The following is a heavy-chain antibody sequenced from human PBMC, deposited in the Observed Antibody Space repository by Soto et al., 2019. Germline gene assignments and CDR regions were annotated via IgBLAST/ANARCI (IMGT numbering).Heavy chain of an antibody. D-gene: IGHD4-17*01. CDR2: VSGNGASL. Sequence: EVQVVESGGSLIEVGGSLQLSCAASGFSFDAYAIHWVRQVPGQGLEWVSGVSGNGASLGYADSVKGWFTISRDSARNSVYLQMTSLRPEDTALYYCAKDMGHYGGNSLDSWGQGALVTVSS. CDR3: AKDMGHYGGNSLDS. CDR1: GFSFDAYA. J-gene: IGHJ4*02. V-gene: IGHV3-9*01.